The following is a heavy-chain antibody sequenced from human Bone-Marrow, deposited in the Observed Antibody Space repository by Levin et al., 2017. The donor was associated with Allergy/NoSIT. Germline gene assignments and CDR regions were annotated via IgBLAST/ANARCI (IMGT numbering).Heavy chain of an antibody. V-gene: IGHV4-31*03. D-gene: IGHD3-16*02. CDR2: IYYSGST. CDR1: GGSISSGGYY. J-gene: IGHJ3*02. CDR3: ASPSPWGLRLGELSFGCYAFDI. Sequence: PSETLSLTCTVSGGSISSGGYYWSWIRQHPGKGLEWIGYIYYSGSTYYNPSLKSRVTISVDTSKNQFSLKLSSVTAADTAVYYCASPSPWGLRLGELSFGCYAFDIWGQGTMVTVSS.